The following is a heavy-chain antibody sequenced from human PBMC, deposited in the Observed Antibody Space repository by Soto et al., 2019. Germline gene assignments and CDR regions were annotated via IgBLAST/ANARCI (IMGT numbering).Heavy chain of an antibody. CDR2: INSDESST. J-gene: IGHJ4*02. Sequence: EVQLVESGGGLVQPGGSLRLSCVASGFTFSSYWMHWVRQAPGKGLVWVSRINSDESSTSYADSVKGRFTISRDNAKNTLYLQMNSLRAEDTAVYYCARDPTYYYDSSGYYDYWGQGTLVTVSS. CDR3: ARDPTYYYDSSGYYDY. CDR1: GFTFSSYW. D-gene: IGHD3-22*01. V-gene: IGHV3-74*01.